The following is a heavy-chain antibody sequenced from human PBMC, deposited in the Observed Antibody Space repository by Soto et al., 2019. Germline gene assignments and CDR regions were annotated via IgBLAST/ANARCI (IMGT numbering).Heavy chain of an antibody. CDR3: ARERGRRWLQLEAEGNYGVDV. CDR2: IWYDGSKK. J-gene: IGHJ6*02. D-gene: IGHD1-1*01. V-gene: IGHV3-33*01. CDR1: GFTFSSYG. Sequence: QVQLVESGGGVVQPGRSLRLSCAASGFTFSSYGMHWVRQAPGKGLEWVAVIWYDGSKKYYADSVKGRFTISRDNCKNTLYLQINSLRAEDTAVYYCARERGRRWLQLEAEGNYGVDVWGQETTVTVSS.